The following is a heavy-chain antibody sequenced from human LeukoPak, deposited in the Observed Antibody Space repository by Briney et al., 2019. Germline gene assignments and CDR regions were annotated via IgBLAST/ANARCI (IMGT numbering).Heavy chain of an antibody. V-gene: IGHV3-23*01. CDR1: GFTFNNYA. J-gene: IGHJ4*02. Sequence: GGSLRLSCAASGFTFNNYALSWVRQAPGKGLEWVSALSGSAGSTYHADSVKGRFTISRDISKNSLYLQMNSLRAEDTAVYYCAKGLDNGWYDWDYWGQGTLVTVSS. CDR3: AKGLDNGWYDWDY. D-gene: IGHD6-19*01. CDR2: LSGSAGST.